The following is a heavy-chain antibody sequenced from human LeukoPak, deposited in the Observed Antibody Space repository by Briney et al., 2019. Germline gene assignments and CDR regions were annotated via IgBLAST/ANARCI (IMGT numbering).Heavy chain of an antibody. J-gene: IGHJ4*02. CDR1: GGSISSSSYY. Sequence: SETLSLTCTVSGGSISSSSYYWGWIRQPPGKGLEWIGSIYYSGSTYYNPSLKSRVTISVDTSKNQFSLNLSSVTAADTAVYYCARHYYDSSGYYQICYFDYWGQGTLVTVSS. V-gene: IGHV4-39*01. CDR2: IYYSGST. D-gene: IGHD3-22*01. CDR3: ARHYYDSSGYYQICYFDY.